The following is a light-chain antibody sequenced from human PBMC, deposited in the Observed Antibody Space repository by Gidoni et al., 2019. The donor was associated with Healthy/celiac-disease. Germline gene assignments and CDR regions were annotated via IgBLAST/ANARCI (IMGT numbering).Light chain of an antibody. CDR3: QQSYSTPPMYT. CDR1: QSISSY. V-gene: IGKV1-39*01. CDR2: ATS. J-gene: IGKJ2*01. Sequence: IQMTQSPSSLSASVGDRVTITCRASQSISSYLNWYQQKPGKAPKLLIYATSSLQSGVPSRFSGSGSGTDFTLTIISLQPEDFATYYCQQSYSTPPMYTFGQGTKLEVK.